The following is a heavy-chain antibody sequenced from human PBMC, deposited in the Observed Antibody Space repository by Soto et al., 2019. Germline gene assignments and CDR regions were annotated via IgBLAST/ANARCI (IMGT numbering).Heavy chain of an antibody. CDR1: GFTFSSYS. D-gene: IGHD2-2*01. V-gene: IGHV3-21*01. Sequence: GVLRLSCAASGFTFSSYSMNWVRQAPGKGLEWVSSISSSSSYIYYADSVKGRFTISRDNAKNSLYLQMNSLRAEDTAVYYCARKPGIGYCSSTSCYVAYYYGMDVWGQGTTVTVS. CDR2: ISSSSSYI. J-gene: IGHJ6*02. CDR3: ARKPGIGYCSSTSCYVAYYYGMDV.